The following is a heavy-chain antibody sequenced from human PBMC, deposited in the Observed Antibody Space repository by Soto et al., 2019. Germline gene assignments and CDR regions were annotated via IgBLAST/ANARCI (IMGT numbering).Heavy chain of an antibody. D-gene: IGHD3-16*02. Sequence: GGSLRLSCAASGFTFSSYWMSWVRQAPGKGLEWVANIKQDGSGKYYVDSVKGRFTISRDNAKNSLYLQMNSLRAEDTAVYFCARDVNYYDYIWGSYPDVWGKGTTVTVSS. CDR2: IKQDGSGK. V-gene: IGHV3-7*01. CDR1: GFTFSSYW. CDR3: ARDVNYYDYIWGSYPDV. J-gene: IGHJ6*04.